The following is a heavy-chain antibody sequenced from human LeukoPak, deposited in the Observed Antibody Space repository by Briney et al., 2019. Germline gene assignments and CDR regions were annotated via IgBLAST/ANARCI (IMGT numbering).Heavy chain of an antibody. J-gene: IGHJ4*01. CDR3: AKGSSGWYPHFDH. V-gene: IGHV3-23*01. CDR1: GFTFSLYA. D-gene: IGHD6-19*01. Sequence: PGGSLRLSCAASGFTFSLYAMSWVRQAPGKGLEWVSTSGSGGTPFYTDSVKGRFTISRDSSKNTLYLQMNSLRAEDTALYYCAKGSSGWYPHFDHWGQGTLVTVSS. CDR2: SGSGGTP.